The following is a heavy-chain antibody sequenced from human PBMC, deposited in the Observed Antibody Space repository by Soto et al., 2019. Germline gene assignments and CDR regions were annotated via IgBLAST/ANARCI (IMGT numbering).Heavy chain of an antibody. CDR3: AKNQERELPRVIDF. CDR2: MSGSSSCT. CDR1: GLTFSNYA. Sequence: EVRLLESGGGLVKPGGSLRLSCATSGLTFSNYAMSWVRQAPGGGLERVSSMSGSSSCTYYADSVRGRFTISRDRSKNTLYLQMSSLRAEDTALYYCAKNQERELPRVIDFWGQGTLVTVSS. V-gene: IGHV3-23*01. J-gene: IGHJ4*02. D-gene: IGHD1-7*01.